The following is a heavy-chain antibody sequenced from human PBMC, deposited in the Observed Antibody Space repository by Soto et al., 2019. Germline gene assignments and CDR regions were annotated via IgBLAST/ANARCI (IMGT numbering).Heavy chain of an antibody. Sequence: PSETLSLTCTVSGGSISSYYWSWIRQPPGKGLEWIGYIYYSGSTNYNPSLKSRVTISVDTSKNQFSLKLSSVTAADTAVYYCARVRCSSTSCSMHYYYGMDGWGQGTTVTVSS. V-gene: IGHV4-59*08. CDR1: GGSISSYY. CDR3: ARVRCSSTSCSMHYYYGMDG. CDR2: IYYSGST. J-gene: IGHJ6*01. D-gene: IGHD2-2*01.